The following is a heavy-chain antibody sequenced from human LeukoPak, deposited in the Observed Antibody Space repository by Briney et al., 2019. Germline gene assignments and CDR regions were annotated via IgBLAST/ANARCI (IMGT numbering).Heavy chain of an antibody. CDR1: GFTFDDYA. D-gene: IGHD1/OR15-1a*01. J-gene: IGHJ4*02. CDR2: IRATDYGGTT. Sequence: GRSLRLSCRSSGFTFDDYAMSWVRQAPGKGLEWVGFIRATDYGGTTEYAASVKGRFSISRDDFNSIVYLQMRSLETEDTATYYCTRGIANIDYWGQGTLVTVSS. V-gene: IGHV3-49*04. CDR3: TRGIANIDY.